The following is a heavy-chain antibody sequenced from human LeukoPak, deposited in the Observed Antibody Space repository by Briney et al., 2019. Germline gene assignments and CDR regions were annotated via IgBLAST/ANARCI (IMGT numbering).Heavy chain of an antibody. D-gene: IGHD2-15*01. CDR3: ARQGGGSLDY. CDR2: IYYSGST. Sequence: PSETLSLTCTVSGGSISSSSYYWGWIRQPPGKGLEWIGSIYYSGSTYYNPSLKSRVTISVDTSKNRFSLKLSSVTAADTAVYYCARQGGGSLDYWGQGTLVTVSS. J-gene: IGHJ4*02. CDR1: GGSISSSSYY. V-gene: IGHV4-39*01.